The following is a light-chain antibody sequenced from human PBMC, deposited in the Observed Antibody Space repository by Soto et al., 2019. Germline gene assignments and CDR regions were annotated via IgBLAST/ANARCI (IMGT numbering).Light chain of an antibody. J-gene: IGKJ2*01. Sequence: EIVLTQSPGTLSLSPGERATLSCRASQSVSSSYLAWYQQKPGQAPRPLIYDASSRATGIPDRFSGSGSGACFSLTVSRLEHEDFAVYYWLQYGSTSFTFGQGTQLEIK. CDR2: DAS. CDR3: LQYGSTSFT. CDR1: QSVSSSY. V-gene: IGKV3-20*01.